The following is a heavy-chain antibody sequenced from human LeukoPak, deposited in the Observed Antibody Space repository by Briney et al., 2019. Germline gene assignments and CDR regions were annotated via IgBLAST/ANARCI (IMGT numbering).Heavy chain of an antibody. Sequence: GGSLGLSCAASGFTFSSYSMNWVRQAPGKGLEWVSFISSTSNTIYYADSVKARFTISRGNAKNSLYLQVNSLRAEDTAVYYCAREPWGYAFDIWGQGTMVTVSS. D-gene: IGHD1-26*01. CDR3: AREPWGYAFDI. J-gene: IGHJ3*02. CDR2: ISSTSNTI. CDR1: GFTFSSYS. V-gene: IGHV3-48*01.